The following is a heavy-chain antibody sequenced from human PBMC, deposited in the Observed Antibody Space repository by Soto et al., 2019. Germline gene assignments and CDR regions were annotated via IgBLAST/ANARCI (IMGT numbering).Heavy chain of an antibody. Sequence: EVQLLESGGGLVQPGGSLRLSCAASGFTFSSYAMSWVRQAPGKGLEWVSSISGGGGSPYYADSVKGRFTISRDNSKNTLYLQMNRLRAEDTAVYYCAKSEQWLTTDSWGQGTLVTVSS. V-gene: IGHV3-23*01. CDR1: GFTFSSYA. CDR2: ISGGGGSP. D-gene: IGHD6-19*01. CDR3: AKSEQWLTTDS. J-gene: IGHJ4*02.